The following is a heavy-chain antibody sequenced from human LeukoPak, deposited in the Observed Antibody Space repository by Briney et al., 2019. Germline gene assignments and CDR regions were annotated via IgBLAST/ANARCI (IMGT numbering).Heavy chain of an antibody. Sequence: PGGSLRLSCAASGFTFSSYSMSWVRQAPGKGLEWVSSISTSSSYIYCADSVKGRFTISRDNAKSSLYLQMNSLRAEDTAVYYCARSSSWKGGAFDIWGQGTMVTVSS. J-gene: IGHJ3*02. CDR2: ISTSSSYI. CDR1: GFTFSSYS. V-gene: IGHV3-21*01. D-gene: IGHD6-13*01. CDR3: ARSSSWKGGAFDI.